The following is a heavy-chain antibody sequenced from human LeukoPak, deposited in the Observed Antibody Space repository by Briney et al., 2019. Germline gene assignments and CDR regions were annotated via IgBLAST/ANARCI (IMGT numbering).Heavy chain of an antibody. CDR1: GYTFTSYD. CDR3: ARDLLNVEMATTGDDI. Sequence: GASVKVSCKASGYTFTSYDINWVRQATGQGLEWMGWMNPNSGNTGYAQKFQGRVTITRNTSISTAYMELSRLRSDDTAVYYCARDLLNVEMATTGDDIWGQGTMVTVSS. D-gene: IGHD5-24*01. J-gene: IGHJ3*02. V-gene: IGHV1-8*03. CDR2: MNPNSGNT.